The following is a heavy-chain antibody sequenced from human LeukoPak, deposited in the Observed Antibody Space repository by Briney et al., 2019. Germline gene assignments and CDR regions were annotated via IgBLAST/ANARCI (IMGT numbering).Heavy chain of an antibody. CDR1: GYTFTGYD. CDR2: IYPYSGDT. D-gene: IGHD6-6*01. Sequence: ASVKVSCKASGYTFTGYDIHWVRQAPGQGLEWMGWIYPYSGDTNYAQNFQGRVTMTRDTSISKAYMELSSLKSDDTAVYYCARDRNSGSSLDIWGQGTMLTVSS. CDR3: ARDRNSGSSLDI. V-gene: IGHV1-2*02. J-gene: IGHJ3*02.